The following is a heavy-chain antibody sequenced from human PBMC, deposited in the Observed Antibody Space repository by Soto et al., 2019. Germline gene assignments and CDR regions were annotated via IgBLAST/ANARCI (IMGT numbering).Heavy chain of an antibody. J-gene: IGHJ4*02. CDR2: INPNSDVT. CDR3: VRVGLNRNYDFDF. V-gene: IGHV1-2*06. CDR1: GYTFNSYY. D-gene: IGHD3-16*01. Sequence: QVQLVQSGAEVKKPGASVKVSCKASGYTFNSYYIHWVRQAPGQGREWMGRINPNSDVTGYAQSFQGRVTMTRDMSMTTAYMDLTRLRSDDTAVYYCVRVGLNRNYDFDFWGQGTLITVSS.